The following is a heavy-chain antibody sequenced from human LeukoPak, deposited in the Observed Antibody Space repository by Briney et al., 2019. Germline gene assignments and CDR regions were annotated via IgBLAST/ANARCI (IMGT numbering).Heavy chain of an antibody. J-gene: IGHJ4*02. CDR1: GFTFNNHA. CDR3: TKERLVHDY. CDR2: ISDSGDTT. Sequence: GGSLRLSCAASGFTFNNHAMSWVRPSPGRGLEWVSAISDSGDTTYYADSVKGRFTVSRDNSNNTLYLRMNSLRAEDTAIYYCTKERLVHDYWGQGTLVTVSS. D-gene: IGHD6-19*01. V-gene: IGHV3-23*01.